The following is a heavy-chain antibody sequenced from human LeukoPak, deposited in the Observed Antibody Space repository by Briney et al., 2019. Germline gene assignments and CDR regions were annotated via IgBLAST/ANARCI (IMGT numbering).Heavy chain of an antibody. CDR3: ASWKWDWNYAEI. CDR2: ISSSSSYI. V-gene: IGHV3-21*01. CDR1: GFTFSSYS. Sequence: GGSLRLSRAASGFTFSSYSMNWVRQAPGKGLEWVSSISSSSSYIYYADSVKGRFTISRDNAKNSLYLQMNSLRAEDTAVYYCASWKWDWNYAEIWGQGTLVTVSS. D-gene: IGHD1-7*01. J-gene: IGHJ4*02.